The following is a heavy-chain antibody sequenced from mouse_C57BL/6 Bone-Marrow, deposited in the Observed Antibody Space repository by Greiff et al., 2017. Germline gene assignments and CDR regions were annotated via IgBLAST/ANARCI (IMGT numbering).Heavy chain of an antibody. Sequence: VHVKQPGAELVKPGASVKVSCTASGYTFTSYCMHWVKQSPGQGLEWIGRISPSASGSNYNQKFTGKATLTVDKSSSPYYMQLSSLTSEGSAVYYCARGDWYIDVWGTGTTATVSS. J-gene: IGHJ1*03. V-gene: IGHV1-74*01. CDR3: ARGDWYIDV. CDR2: ISPSASGS. CDR1: GYTFTSYC.